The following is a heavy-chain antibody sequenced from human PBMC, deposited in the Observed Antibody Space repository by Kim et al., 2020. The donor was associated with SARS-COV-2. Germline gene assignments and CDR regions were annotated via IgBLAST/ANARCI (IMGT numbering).Heavy chain of an antibody. Sequence: GGSLRLSCAASGFTFSSYSMNWVRQAPGKGLEWVSSISSSSSYIYYADSVKGRFTISRDNAKNSLYLQMNSLRAEDTAVYYCARDGTKKWLVWVWFDPWGQGTLVTVSS. CDR2: ISSSSSYI. D-gene: IGHD6-19*01. CDR3: ARDGTKKWLVWVWFDP. V-gene: IGHV3-21*01. CDR1: GFTFSSYS. J-gene: IGHJ5*02.